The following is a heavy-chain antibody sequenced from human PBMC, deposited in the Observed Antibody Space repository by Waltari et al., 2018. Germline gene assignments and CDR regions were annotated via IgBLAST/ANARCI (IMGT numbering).Heavy chain of an antibody. D-gene: IGHD6-13*01. CDR2: IIPIFGTA. Sequence: QVQLVQSGAEVKKPGSSVKVSCKASGGNFSSYAISWVRQAPGQGLEWMGGIIPIFGTANYAQKFQGRVTITADESTSTAYMELSSLRSEDTAVYYCARSTGYSSSWSGRDFDYWGQGTLVTVSS. CDR1: GGNFSSYA. J-gene: IGHJ4*02. V-gene: IGHV1-69*13. CDR3: ARSTGYSSSWSGRDFDY.